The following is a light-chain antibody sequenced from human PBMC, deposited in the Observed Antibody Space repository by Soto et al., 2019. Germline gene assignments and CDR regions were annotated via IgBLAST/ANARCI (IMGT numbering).Light chain of an antibody. CDR1: QSVSSY. Sequence: EIVLTQSPATLSLSPGERATLSCRASQSVSSYLAWYQQKPGQAPRLLIYDASNRATGIPARFSGSGSGTEFTLTISSLQSEDFAVYYCQQYGSSVTFGQGTKVDI. J-gene: IGKJ1*01. V-gene: IGKV3-11*01. CDR2: DAS. CDR3: QQYGSSVT.